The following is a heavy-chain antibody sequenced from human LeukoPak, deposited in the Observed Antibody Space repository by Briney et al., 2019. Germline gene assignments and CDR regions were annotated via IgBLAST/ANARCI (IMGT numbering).Heavy chain of an antibody. CDR1: GGSISSYY. CDR2: IYYSVST. V-gene: IGHV4-59*01. CDR3: TGYDYGDYEFFDY. D-gene: IGHD4-17*01. Sequence: PESLSLTCTVSGGSISSYYWSWIRQPPGEGLEWVGYIYYSVSTNYNTSLKGRVTISVDTSKNQFSLKLSSVTAADTAVYYCTGYDYGDYEFFDYWGQGTLVTVSS. J-gene: IGHJ4*02.